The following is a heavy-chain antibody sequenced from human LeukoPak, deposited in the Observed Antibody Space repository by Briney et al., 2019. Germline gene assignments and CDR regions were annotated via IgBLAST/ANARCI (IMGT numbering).Heavy chain of an antibody. V-gene: IGHV3-23*01. CDR3: AKGRGADCSGDCNSRILDY. Sequence: GGSLRLSCAASELTFSSYAMSWVRQAPGKGLEWVSAISGNGESTDYADSVRGRFTISRDNSKNTVYLQMNSLRAEDAAVYYCAKGRGADCSGDCNSRILDYWGQGTLVTVSS. J-gene: IGHJ4*02. CDR2: ISGNGEST. CDR1: ELTFSSYA. D-gene: IGHD2-21*02.